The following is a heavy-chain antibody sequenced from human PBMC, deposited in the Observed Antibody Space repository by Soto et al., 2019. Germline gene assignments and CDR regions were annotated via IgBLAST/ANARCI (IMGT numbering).Heavy chain of an antibody. CDR3: ARIKGGAAGNFDY. CDR1: SGSISNGDYY. CDR2: IYYSGST. D-gene: IGHD6-13*01. Sequence: QVQLQESGPGLVKPSQTLSLTCTVSSGSISNGDYYWSWIRQHPGKGLEWIGYIYYSGSTYYNPSLKSRVTMSVDTSENQFSLKLSSVTAADTAVYYCARIKGGAAGNFDYWGQGTLVTVSS. J-gene: IGHJ4*02. V-gene: IGHV4-31*03.